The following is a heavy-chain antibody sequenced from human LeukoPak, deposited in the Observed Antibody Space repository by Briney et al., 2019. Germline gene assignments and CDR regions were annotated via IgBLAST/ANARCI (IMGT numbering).Heavy chain of an antibody. CDR3: ARDSPYYYDSSGSLDY. J-gene: IGHJ4*02. CDR1: GFTFSSYA. CDR2: ISYDGSNK. D-gene: IGHD3-22*01. V-gene: IGHV3-30-3*01. Sequence: GGSLRLSCAAPGFTFSSYAMHWVRQAPGKGLEWVAVISYDGSNKYYADSVKGRFTISRDNSKNTLYLQMNSLRAEDTAVYYCARDSPYYYDSSGSLDYWGQGTLVTVSS.